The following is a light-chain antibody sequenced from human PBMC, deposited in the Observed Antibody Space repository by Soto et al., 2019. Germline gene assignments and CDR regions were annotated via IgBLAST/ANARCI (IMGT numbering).Light chain of an antibody. CDR1: QSISSTF. V-gene: IGKV3-20*01. CDR2: GAS. Sequence: EILLTQSPCTLSLSPGERATLSCRASQSISSTFFAWFQQKPGQAPRLLIYGASTRATGIPDRFSGSGSGTDFTLTISRLEPEDFAVYYCHQYGSSLPFTFGPGTKVDIK. J-gene: IGKJ3*01. CDR3: HQYGSSLPFT.